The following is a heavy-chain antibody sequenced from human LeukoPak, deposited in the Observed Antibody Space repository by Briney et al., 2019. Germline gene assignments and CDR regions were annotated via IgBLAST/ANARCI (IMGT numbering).Heavy chain of an antibody. Sequence: PGGSLRLSYAASGFTFSRYAMSWVRQAPGKGLEWVSGISGSGDSTDYADSVKGRFTISRDNSKNTLYLQMNGLRAEDTAVYYCAKRIWEANWGFTDFDYWGQGTLVTVSS. V-gene: IGHV3-23*01. CDR3: AKRIWEANWGFTDFDY. D-gene: IGHD7-27*01. CDR1: GFTFSRYA. CDR2: ISGSGDST. J-gene: IGHJ4*02.